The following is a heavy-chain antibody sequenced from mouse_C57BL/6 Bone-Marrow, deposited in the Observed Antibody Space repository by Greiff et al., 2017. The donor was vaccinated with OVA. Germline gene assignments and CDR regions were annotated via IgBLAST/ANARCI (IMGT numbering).Heavy chain of an antibody. D-gene: IGHD2-3*01. V-gene: IGHV5-17*01. J-gene: IGHJ3*01. CDR1: GFTFSDYG. Sequence: EVQLVESGGGLVKPGGSLKLSCAASGFTFSDYGMHWVRQAPEKGLEWVAYISSGSSTIYYADTVKGRFTISRDNAKNTLFLQLNSLRSEDTATYYCARRGRVTTFGYWGQGTLVTVSA. CDR3: ARRGRVTTFGY. CDR2: ISSGSSTI.